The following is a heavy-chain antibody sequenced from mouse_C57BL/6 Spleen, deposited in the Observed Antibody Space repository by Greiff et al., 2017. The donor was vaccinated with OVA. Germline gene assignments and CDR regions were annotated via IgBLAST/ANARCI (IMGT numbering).Heavy chain of an antibody. D-gene: IGHD1-3*01. CDR3: ARSNKDAMDY. CDR2: IRNKANGYTT. J-gene: IGHJ4*01. V-gene: IGHV7-3*01. Sequence: EVQLQESGGGLVQPGGSLSLSCAASGFTFTDYYMSWVRQPPGKALEWLGFIRNKANGYTTEYSASVKGRFTISRDNSQSILYLQMNALRAEDSATYYCARSNKDAMDYWGQGTSVTVSS. CDR1: GFTFTDYY.